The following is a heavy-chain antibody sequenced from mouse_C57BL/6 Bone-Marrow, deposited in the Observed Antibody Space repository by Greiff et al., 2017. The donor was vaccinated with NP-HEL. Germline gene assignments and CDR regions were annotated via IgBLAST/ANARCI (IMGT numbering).Heavy chain of an antibody. CDR1: GYTFTSYW. D-gene: IGHD2-1*01. J-gene: IGHJ4*01. V-gene: IGHV1-5*01. CDR3: TYGNYYYAMDY. Sequence: EVQLQQSGTVLARPGASVKMSCKTSGYTFTSYWMHWVKQRPGQGLEWIGAIYPGNSDTSYNQKFKGKAKLTAVTSASTAYMELSNLTNEDSAVYYCTYGNYYYAMDYWGQGTSVTVSS. CDR2: IYPGNSDT.